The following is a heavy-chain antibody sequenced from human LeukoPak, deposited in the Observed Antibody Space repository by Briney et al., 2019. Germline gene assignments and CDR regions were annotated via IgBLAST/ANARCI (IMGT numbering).Heavy chain of an antibody. D-gene: IGHD6-13*01. CDR1: GFMFSTYA. Sequence: GGSLRLSRAASGFMFSTYAMSWVRQAPGKGLEWVSAISGSGGSTYYADSMKGRFTISRDNSKNTLYLQMNSLRPDDTAVYYCTRARSSWYLKYWGQGTLVTVSS. CDR3: TRARSSWYLKY. V-gene: IGHV3-23*01. J-gene: IGHJ4*02. CDR2: ISGSGGST.